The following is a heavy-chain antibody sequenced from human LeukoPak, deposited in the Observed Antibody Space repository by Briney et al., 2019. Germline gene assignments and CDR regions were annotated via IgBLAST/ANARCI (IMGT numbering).Heavy chain of an antibody. Sequence: GASVKVSCKPSGYTFTGYYMHWVRQAPGQGLEWMGWINPNSGGTNYALKFQGRVTMTRDTSISTAYMELSSLRSDDTAVYYCARVLYGDSYDAFDIWGQGTMVTVSS. CDR1: GYTFTGYY. CDR3: ARVLYGDSYDAFDI. V-gene: IGHV1-2*02. D-gene: IGHD4-17*01. J-gene: IGHJ3*02. CDR2: INPNSGGT.